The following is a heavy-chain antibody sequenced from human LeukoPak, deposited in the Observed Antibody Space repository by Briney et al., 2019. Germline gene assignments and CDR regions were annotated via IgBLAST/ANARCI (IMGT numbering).Heavy chain of an antibody. CDR1: GGSFSGYY. CDR3: ARRSYWPPGCYMEG. D-gene: IGHD2-15*01. J-gene: IGHJ6*03. V-gene: IGHV4-34*01. CDR2: INHSGST. Sequence: ETLSLTCAVYGGSFSGYYWSWIRQPPGKGLEWIGEINHSGSTNYNPSLKSRVTISVDTSKNQFSLKLSSVTAADTAVYYCARRSYWPPGCYMEGWGKGTTVTISS.